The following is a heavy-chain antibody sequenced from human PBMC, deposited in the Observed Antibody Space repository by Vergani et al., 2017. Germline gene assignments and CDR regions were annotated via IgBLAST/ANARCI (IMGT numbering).Heavy chain of an antibody. CDR3: AKESAYFESGGYYYLDY. J-gene: IGHJ4*02. Sequence: EVQLMESGGGWAQPGGSLRLSCAASGFVFSESPIHWVRQVPGKGLEWLGHIRRRSEHYATAYGPSLIGRATISRDDSTNTAYLQLSSLGTDDTAVYYCAKESAYFESGGYYYLDYWGQGTPVTVSS. D-gene: IGHD3-22*01. CDR1: GFVFSESP. V-gene: IGHV3-73*01. CDR2: IRRRSEHYAT.